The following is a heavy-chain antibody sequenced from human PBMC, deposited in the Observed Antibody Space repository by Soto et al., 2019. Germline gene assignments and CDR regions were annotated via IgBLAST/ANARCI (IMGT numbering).Heavy chain of an antibody. CDR2: IIPIFGTA. CDR1: GRSFSSSA. D-gene: IGHD4-4*01. Sequence: GASVKVSGKAAGRSFSSSAIIWGRQAPGQGLEWWGGIIPIFGTANYAQKFQGRITITADESTSTAYMELSSLRSEETAVHYCARVLLPGLTTVTTEDYYYGMDVWGQGPTVTV. V-gene: IGHV1-69*13. CDR3: ARVLLPGLTTVTTEDYYYGMDV. J-gene: IGHJ6*01.